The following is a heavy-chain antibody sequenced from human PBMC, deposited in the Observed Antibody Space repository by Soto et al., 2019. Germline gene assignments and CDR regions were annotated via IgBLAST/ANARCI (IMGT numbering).Heavy chain of an antibody. CDR1: GYSFTSYW. CDR2: IYPGDSDT. Sequence: GESLKISCKGSGYSFTSYWIGWVRQMPGKGLEWMGIIYPGDSDTRYSPSFQGQVTIPADKSISTAYLQWSSLKASDTAMYYCARRPRGYYDILTGQSDGWFEPWGQGTLVTV. V-gene: IGHV5-51*01. CDR3: ARRPRGYYDILTGQSDGWFEP. J-gene: IGHJ5*02. D-gene: IGHD3-9*01.